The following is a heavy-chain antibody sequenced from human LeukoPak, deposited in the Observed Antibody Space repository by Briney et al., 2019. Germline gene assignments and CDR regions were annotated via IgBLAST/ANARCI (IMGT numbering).Heavy chain of an antibody. CDR2: INHSGST. Sequence: SETLSLTCAVYGGSFSGYYWSWIRQPPGKGLEWIGEINHSGSTNYNPSLKSRVTISVDTSKNQFSLKLSSVTAADTAVYYCARGISTYDFWSGYKDYYMDVWGKGSTVTVSS. CDR1: GGSFSGYY. J-gene: IGHJ6*03. V-gene: IGHV4-34*01. D-gene: IGHD3-3*01. CDR3: ARGISTYDFWSGYKDYYMDV.